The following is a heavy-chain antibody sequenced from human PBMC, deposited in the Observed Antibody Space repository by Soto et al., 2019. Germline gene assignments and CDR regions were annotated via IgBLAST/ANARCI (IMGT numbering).Heavy chain of an antibody. V-gene: IGHV1-69*13. D-gene: IGHD4-17*01. CDR3: ARWQVDYGDLNYYYGMDV. J-gene: IGHJ6*02. CDR2: IIPIFGTA. Sequence: ASVKVSCKASGGTFSSYAIRWVRQAPGQGLEWMGGIIPIFGTANYAQKFQGRVTITADESTSTAYMELSSLRSEDTAVYYCARWQVDYGDLNYYYGMDVWGQGTTVTVSS. CDR1: GGTFSSYA.